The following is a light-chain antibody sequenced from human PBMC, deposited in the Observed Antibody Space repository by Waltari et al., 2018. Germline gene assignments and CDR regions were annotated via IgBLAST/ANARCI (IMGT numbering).Light chain of an antibody. CDR3: SSYTSSSTLV. V-gene: IGLV2-14*01. CDR2: DVS. Sequence: QSALTQPASVSGSPGQAITISCTGTSSDVGGCNYVSWYQQHPGKAPQLMIYDVSKRPSGVSNRFSGSKSRNTASLTISGLQAEDEADYYCSSYTSSSTLVFGGGTQLTVL. CDR1: SSDVGGCNY. J-gene: IGLJ2*01.